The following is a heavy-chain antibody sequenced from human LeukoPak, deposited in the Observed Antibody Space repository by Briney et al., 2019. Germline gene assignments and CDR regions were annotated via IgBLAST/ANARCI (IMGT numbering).Heavy chain of an antibody. CDR3: ASQGIVVVTNYFDY. J-gene: IGHJ4*02. V-gene: IGHV3-23*01. CDR2: ISGSGGGT. D-gene: IGHD2-21*02. CDR1: GFTFSSYA. Sequence: GGSLRLSCAASGFTFSSYAMSWVRQASGKGLEWVSAISGSGGGTYSADSVKGRFTISRDNSKNTLYLQMNSLRAEDTAVYYCASQGIVVVTNYFDYWGQGTLVTVSS.